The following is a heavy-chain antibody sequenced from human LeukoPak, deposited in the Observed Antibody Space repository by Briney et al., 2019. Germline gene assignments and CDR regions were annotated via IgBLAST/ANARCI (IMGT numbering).Heavy chain of an antibody. D-gene: IGHD2-2*01. V-gene: IGHV4-61*02. J-gene: IGHJ3*02. CDR1: GGSISSGSYY. CDR3: ASEGYCSSTSCSSSAFDI. CDR2: IYTSGST. Sequence: SETLSLTCTVSGGSISSGSYYWSWIRQPAGKGLEWIGRIYTSGSTNYNPSLKSRVTISVDTSKNQFSLKLSSVTAADTAVYYCASEGYCSSTSCSSSAFDIWGQGTMVTVSS.